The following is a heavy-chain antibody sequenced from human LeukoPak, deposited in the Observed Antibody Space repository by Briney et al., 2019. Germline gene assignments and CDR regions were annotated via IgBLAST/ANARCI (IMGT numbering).Heavy chain of an antibody. CDR2: THFSGGT. V-gene: IGHV4-39*01. D-gene: IGHD2-15*01. CDR3: ARLSCSGDWCNSAWDEY. Sequence: SETLSLTCTVSGGSISSTNHYWGWICQPPGKGLECIGSTHFSGGTHYNPSLNGRVTISFDTSKNQFSLKLTSVTAADTAVYYCARLSCSGDWCNSAWDEYWGQGTLVTVSS. CDR1: GGSISSTNHY. J-gene: IGHJ4*02.